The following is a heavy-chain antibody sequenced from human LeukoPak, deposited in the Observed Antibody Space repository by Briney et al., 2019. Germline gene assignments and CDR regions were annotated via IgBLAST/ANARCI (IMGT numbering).Heavy chain of an antibody. V-gene: IGHV3-21*01. Sequence: GGSLRLSCAASGITFSDYSMNWVRQAPGRAMEWVSSITSSGTYTFYADSVKGRFTISRDNAKNSLYLQMDSLGPEDTAVYYCARDPYSGNYGTYYYYYMDVWGKGTTVTISS. J-gene: IGHJ6*03. D-gene: IGHD1-26*01. CDR2: ITSSGTYT. CDR3: ARDPYSGNYGTYYYYYMDV. CDR1: GITFSDYS.